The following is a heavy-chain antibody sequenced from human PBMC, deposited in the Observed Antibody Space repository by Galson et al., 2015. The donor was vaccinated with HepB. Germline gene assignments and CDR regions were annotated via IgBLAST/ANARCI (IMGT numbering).Heavy chain of an antibody. CDR2: ISPYNRDT. V-gene: IGHV1-18*01. CDR3: ARGGFVAGAGGTQNNWLDP. D-gene: IGHD2-8*02. CDR1: GYTFSSYS. J-gene: IGHJ5*02. Sequence: SVKVSCKASGYTFSSYSITWVRQAPGQGLEWMGWISPYNRDTNYARKLQGRVTMTTDTFTSTAYMELRSLRSDDTAVYYCARGGFVAGAGGTQNNWLDPWGQGTQVTVSS.